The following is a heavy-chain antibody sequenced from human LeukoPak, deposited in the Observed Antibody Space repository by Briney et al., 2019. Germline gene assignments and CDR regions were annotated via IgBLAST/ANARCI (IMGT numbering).Heavy chain of an antibody. Sequence: GGSLRLSCAASGFTVSSNYMSWVRQAPGKGLEWVSVIYSGGSTYYADSVKGRFTISRDNSKNTPYLQMNSLRAEDTAVYYCARDSYCSGGSCYGKVYYMDVWGKGTTVTVSS. V-gene: IGHV3-53*01. CDR2: IYSGGST. D-gene: IGHD2-15*01. CDR1: GFTVSSNY. J-gene: IGHJ6*03. CDR3: ARDSYCSGGSCYGKVYYMDV.